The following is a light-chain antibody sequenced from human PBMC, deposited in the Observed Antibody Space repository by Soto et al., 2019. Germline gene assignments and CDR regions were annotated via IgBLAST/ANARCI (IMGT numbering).Light chain of an antibody. Sequence: DIQLTQSPSLLSASIGDRVTITCRASEGISTYLAWYQQKPGKAPKLLISDASTLQSGVPSRFRGGGSGTEFALTVSSLQSEDFATYYCQQLNRYPFTFGGGTKVEIK. V-gene: IGKV1-9*01. J-gene: IGKJ4*01. CDR3: QQLNRYPFT. CDR1: EGISTY. CDR2: DAS.